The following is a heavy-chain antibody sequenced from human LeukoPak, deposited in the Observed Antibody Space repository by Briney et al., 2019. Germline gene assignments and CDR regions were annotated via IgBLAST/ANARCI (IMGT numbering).Heavy chain of an antibody. CDR3: ARAGDILTGYYPDY. V-gene: IGHV4-39*07. CDR2: IYYGGTT. J-gene: IGHJ4*02. CDR1: GGSITSTSYY. D-gene: IGHD3-9*01. Sequence: PSETLSLTCTVSGGSITSTSYYWGWIRQPPGKGLEWIGSIYYGGTTYYNQSLKSRVTISADTSKNQFSLKLNSVTAADTAVYYCARAGDILTGYYPDYWGQGILVTVSS.